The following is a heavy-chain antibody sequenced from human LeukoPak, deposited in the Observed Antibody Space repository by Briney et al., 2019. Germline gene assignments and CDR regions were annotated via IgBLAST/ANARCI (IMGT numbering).Heavy chain of an antibody. CDR2: INYNGAIT. CDR1: GFTFVDYG. J-gene: IGHJ4*02. D-gene: IGHD3-3*02. CDR3: ARDRLGPSFSVSHFDL. Sequence: GGPLRLSCATSGFTFVDYGLSWVRRAPGKGLEWLCAINYNGAITDYADSVKGRFTISRDTAKNSLYLRMDSLRAEDTALYYCARDRLGPSFSVSHFDLWGQGTLVTVSS. V-gene: IGHV3-20*04.